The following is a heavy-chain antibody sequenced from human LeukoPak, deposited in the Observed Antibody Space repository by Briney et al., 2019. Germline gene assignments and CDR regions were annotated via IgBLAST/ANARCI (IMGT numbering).Heavy chain of an antibody. CDR1: GFTFSSYA. CDR3: ARATYSDSRKTVDH. Sequence: GGSLRLSCAASGFTFSSYAMSWVRQAPGKGLEWVSVISGSGDRTYYADSVKGRFTISRDNSKNTLYLQMNSLKTEDTAMYYCARATYSDSRKTVDHWGQGTPVTVSS. J-gene: IGHJ4*02. V-gene: IGHV3-23*01. D-gene: IGHD1-14*01. CDR2: ISGSGDRT.